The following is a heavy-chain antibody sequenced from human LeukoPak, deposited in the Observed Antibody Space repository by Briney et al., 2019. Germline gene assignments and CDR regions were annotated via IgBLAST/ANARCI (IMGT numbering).Heavy chain of an antibody. CDR3: ARAVAGKKYFQH. Sequence: PSETLSLTCAVYGGSFSGYYWSWIRQPPGKGLEWIGEINHSGSTNYNPSLKSRVTISVDTPKNQFSLKLSSVTAADTAVYYCARAVAGKKYFQHWGQGTLVTVSS. D-gene: IGHD6-19*01. CDR2: INHSGST. J-gene: IGHJ1*01. V-gene: IGHV4-34*01. CDR1: GGSFSGYY.